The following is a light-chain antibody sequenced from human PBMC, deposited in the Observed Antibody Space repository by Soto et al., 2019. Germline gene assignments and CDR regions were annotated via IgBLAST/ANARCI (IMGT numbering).Light chain of an antibody. CDR2: GAS. CDR1: QSVSSNY. V-gene: IGKV3-20*01. CDR3: QQYDTSPRT. J-gene: IGKJ1*01. Sequence: EIVLTQSPGTLSLSPGERATLSCRASQSVSSNYLAWYQQKLGQAPRLLIYGASSRATGIPPRFSGSGSGTDFTLTISRLEPEDFAVYYCQQYDTSPRTFGQGTKVEI.